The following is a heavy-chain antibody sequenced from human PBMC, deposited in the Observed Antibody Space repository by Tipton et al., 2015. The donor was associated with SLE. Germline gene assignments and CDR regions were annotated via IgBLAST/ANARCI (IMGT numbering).Heavy chain of an antibody. J-gene: IGHJ6*03. Sequence: GSLRLSCAASGFTFSSYSMNWVRQAPGKGLEWVSSISSSSSYIYYADSVKGRFTISRDNAKNLLFLQLKSLRAEDTAVYYCARGSVYHDIPYMDVWGKGTTVTVSS. D-gene: IGHD3-9*01. CDR3: ARGSVYHDIPYMDV. CDR2: ISSSSSYI. CDR1: GFTFSSYS. V-gene: IGHV3-21*01.